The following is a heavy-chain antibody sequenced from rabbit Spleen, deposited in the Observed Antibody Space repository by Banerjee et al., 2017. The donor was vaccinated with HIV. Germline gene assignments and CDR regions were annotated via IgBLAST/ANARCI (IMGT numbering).Heavy chain of an antibody. Sequence: QSLEDSGGGLVQPGASLTLTCTASGFSFSNSYYICWVRQAPGKGLEWIACIYAGSSGSTYYANWPKGRFTISKTSSTTVTLQMTSLTVADTATYFCARDLTGVIGWNFGWWGPGTLVTVS. V-gene: IGHV1S40*01. CDR1: GFSFSNSYY. CDR2: IYAGSSGST. CDR3: ARDLTGVIGWNFGW. D-gene: IGHD4-1*01. J-gene: IGHJ6*01.